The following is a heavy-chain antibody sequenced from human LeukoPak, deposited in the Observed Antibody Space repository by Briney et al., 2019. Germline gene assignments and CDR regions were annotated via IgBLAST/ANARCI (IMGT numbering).Heavy chain of an antibody. V-gene: IGHV3-7*01. CDR1: GFTFSSYW. CDR2: IKQDGREK. D-gene: IGHD6-19*01. Sequence: GGSLRLSCAASGFTFSSYWMSWVRQAPGKGLEWVANIKQDGREKYSVDSVKGRFTISRDNAKKSLYLQMNSLRAEDTAGYYCARDFSSGWFLFDYWGQGTLVTVSS. CDR3: ARDFSSGWFLFDY. J-gene: IGHJ4*02.